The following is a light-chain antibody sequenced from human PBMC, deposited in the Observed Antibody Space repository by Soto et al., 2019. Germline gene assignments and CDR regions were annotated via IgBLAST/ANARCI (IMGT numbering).Light chain of an antibody. CDR3: SSYTSSSTNVV. V-gene: IGLV2-14*01. CDR2: DVS. Sequence: QSALTQPASVSGSPGQSITISCTGTSRDVGGYNYVSWYQQHPGKAPKLMSYDVSNRPSGVSNRFSGSKSGNTASLTISGLQAEDEADYYCSSYTSSSTNVVFGGATKLTVL. CDR1: SRDVGGYNY. J-gene: IGLJ2*01.